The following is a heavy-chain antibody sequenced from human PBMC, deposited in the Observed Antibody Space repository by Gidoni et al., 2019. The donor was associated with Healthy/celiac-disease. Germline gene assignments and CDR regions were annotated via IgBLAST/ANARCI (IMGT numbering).Heavy chain of an antibody. V-gene: IGHV1-58*01. CDR2: IVVGSGNT. CDR3: AAVGGDMKWLVPPDY. D-gene: IGHD6-19*01. J-gene: IGHJ4*02. CDR1: GFTFTSSA. Sequence: QMHLVPSGPEVKKPWTSVKVSCKSSGFTFTSSAVQWVRQARGQRLEWIGWIVVGSGNTNYEQKIQERVTITREMSTSKAYMELSSLRSEETAVYYCAAVGGDMKWLVPPDYWGQGTLVTVSS.